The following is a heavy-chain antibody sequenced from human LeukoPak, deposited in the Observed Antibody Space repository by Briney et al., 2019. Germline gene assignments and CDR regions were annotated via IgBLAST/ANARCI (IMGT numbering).Heavy chain of an antibody. CDR1: GYSFTGYY. Sequence: ASVKVSCKTSGYSFTGYYMQWVRQAPGQGLEWLGWISVYNGNTNYAQKLQGRVTMTTDTSTSTAYMELRGLRSDDTAVYYCASLKNYYDTSGYLVTDAFDIWGQGTMVTVSS. D-gene: IGHD3-22*01. CDR3: ASLKNYYDTSGYLVTDAFDI. J-gene: IGHJ3*02. V-gene: IGHV1-18*04. CDR2: ISVYNGNT.